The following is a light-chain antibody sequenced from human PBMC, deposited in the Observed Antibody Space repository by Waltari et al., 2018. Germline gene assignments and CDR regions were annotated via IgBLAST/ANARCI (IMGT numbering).Light chain of an antibody. J-gene: IGKJ1*01. Sequence: DIQMTQSPSTLSASVGDRVTITCRASQTISNLLAWFQQKPGKAPKLLIYKASGLESGVPSRFSGSGSGTDFTLTISSLQPEDVGTYYCLQYNSYSWTFGHGTKVEI. CDR3: LQYNSYSWT. CDR1: QTISNL. V-gene: IGKV1-5*03. CDR2: KAS.